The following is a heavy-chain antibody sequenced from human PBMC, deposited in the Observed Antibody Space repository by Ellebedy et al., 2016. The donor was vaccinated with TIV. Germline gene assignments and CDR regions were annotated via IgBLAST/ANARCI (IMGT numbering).Heavy chain of an antibody. CDR1: GFTFSSHS. V-gene: IGHV3-48*02. D-gene: IGHD3-3*01. CDR2: ISSSRSAI. CDR3: ARGPYDFWSGCFDY. J-gene: IGHJ4*02. Sequence: PGGSLRLSCSASGFTFSSHSMNWVRQAPGKGLEWVSYISSSRSAIYYADSVKGRFTISRDNAKNSLYLQLNSLRDEDTAVYYCARGPYDFWSGCFDYWGQGTLVTGSS.